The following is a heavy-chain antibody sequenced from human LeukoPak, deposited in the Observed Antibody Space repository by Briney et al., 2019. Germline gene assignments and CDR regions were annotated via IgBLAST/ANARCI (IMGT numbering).Heavy chain of an antibody. CDR1: GYTFTSYG. Sequence: ASVKVSCKASGYTFTSYGISWVRQAPGQGLEWMGWINPKSGGTKYAQKFQGRVTMTRDRPISTGIMELSRLRSDDTAVYYCARGASLTYYYDTGDYYVFDYWGQGTLVTVSS. J-gene: IGHJ4*02. V-gene: IGHV1-2*02. D-gene: IGHD3-22*01. CDR2: INPKSGGT. CDR3: ARGASLTYYYDTGDYYVFDY.